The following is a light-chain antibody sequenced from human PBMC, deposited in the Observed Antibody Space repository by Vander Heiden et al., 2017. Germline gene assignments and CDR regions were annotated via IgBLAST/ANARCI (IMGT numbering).Light chain of an antibody. Sequence: DIVMTQSPDSLAVSLGERATINCKSSQSVLYNLNNQNYLAWYQQKPGQPPKLLIYWASTRESGVPDRFSGSGSGTDFTLTISSLQAEDVAVYYCQQYYSTPSWTFGQGTKVEIK. CDR3: QQYYSTPSWT. CDR2: WAS. V-gene: IGKV4-1*01. J-gene: IGKJ1*01. CDR1: QSVLYNLNNQNY.